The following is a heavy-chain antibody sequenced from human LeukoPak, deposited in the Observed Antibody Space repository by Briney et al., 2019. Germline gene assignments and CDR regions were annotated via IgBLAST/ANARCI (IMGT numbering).Heavy chain of an antibody. D-gene: IGHD1-26*01. J-gene: IGHJ4*02. CDR2: INPSGGST. V-gene: IGHV1-46*01. CDR3: ARSAAPSGSYPPPGGY. Sequence: GASVKVSCKASGYTFTSYYMHWVRRAPGQGLEWMGIINPSGGSTSYAQKFQGRVTMTRDTSTSTVYMELSSLRSEDTAVYYCARSAAPSGSYPPPGGYWGQGTLVTVSS. CDR1: GYTFTSYY.